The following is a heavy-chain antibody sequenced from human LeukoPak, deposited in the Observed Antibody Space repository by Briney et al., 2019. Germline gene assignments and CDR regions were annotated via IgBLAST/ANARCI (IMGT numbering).Heavy chain of an antibody. CDR2: ITPMFGTA. CDR1: GGTFSSYA. Sequence: ASVKVSCKASGGTFSSYAISWVRQAPGQGLEWMGGITPMFGTANYAQKFQGRVTITADEPTSTAYMELSSLRSEDTAVYYCAREWGHDSSGYFFGYWGQGTLVTVSS. V-gene: IGHV1-69*13. J-gene: IGHJ4*02. CDR3: AREWGHDSSGYFFGY. D-gene: IGHD3-22*01.